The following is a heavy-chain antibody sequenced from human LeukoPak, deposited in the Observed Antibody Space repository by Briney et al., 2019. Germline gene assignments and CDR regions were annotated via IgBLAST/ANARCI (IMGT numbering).Heavy chain of an antibody. D-gene: IGHD4-11*01. Sequence: PGGSLRLSCAASGFTFSDYYMSWIRQAPGKGLEWVSYISSSGSTIYYADSVKGRFTISRDNAKNSLYLQMNSLSAEDTAVYYCARDYYSNYVGSLDYWGQGTLVTVSS. CDR1: GFTFSDYY. V-gene: IGHV3-11*01. CDR2: ISSSGSTI. J-gene: IGHJ4*02. CDR3: ARDYYSNYVGSLDY.